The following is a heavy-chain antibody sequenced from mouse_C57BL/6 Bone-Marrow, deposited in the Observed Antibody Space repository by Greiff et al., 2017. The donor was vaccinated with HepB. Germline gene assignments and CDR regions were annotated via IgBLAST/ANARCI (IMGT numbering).Heavy chain of an antibody. CDR1: GFTFSSYA. CDR2: ISDGGSYT. J-gene: IGHJ4*01. CDR3: ARDPYYYGSSSYYYAMDY. V-gene: IGHV5-4*01. Sequence: EVQRVESGGGLVKPGGSLKLSCAASGFTFSSYAMSWVRQTPEKRLEWVATISDGGSYTYYPDNVKGRFTISRDNAKNNLYLQMSHLTSEDTAMYYCARDPYYYGSSSYYYAMDYWGQGTSVTVSS. D-gene: IGHD1-1*01.